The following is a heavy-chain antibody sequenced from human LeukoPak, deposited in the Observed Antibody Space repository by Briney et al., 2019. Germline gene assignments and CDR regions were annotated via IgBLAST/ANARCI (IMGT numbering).Heavy chain of an antibody. Sequence: SVKVSCKASGGTFISYAISWVRQAPGQGLEWMGGIIPIFGAANSAQKFQGRVTITADESTSTAYMELSSLRSEDTAVYYCAKMEGYSYSDYWGQGTLVTVSS. CDR1: GGTFISYA. CDR2: IIPIFGAA. V-gene: IGHV1-69*13. D-gene: IGHD3-10*01. J-gene: IGHJ4*02. CDR3: AKMEGYSYSDY.